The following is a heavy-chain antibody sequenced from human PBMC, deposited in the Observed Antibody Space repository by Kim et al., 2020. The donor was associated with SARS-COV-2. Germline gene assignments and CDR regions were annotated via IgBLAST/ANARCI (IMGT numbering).Heavy chain of an antibody. V-gene: IGHV3-7*01. D-gene: IGHD6-6*01. J-gene: IGHJ4*02. Sequence: GGSLRLSCAASGFTFSSYWMSWVRQAPGKGLEWVANIKQDGSEKYYVDSVKGRFTISRDNAKNSLYLQMNSLRAEDTAVYYCARVGCCIAARTLDYWGQGTLVTVSS. CDR2: IKQDGSEK. CDR1: GFTFSSYW. CDR3: ARVGCCIAARTLDY.